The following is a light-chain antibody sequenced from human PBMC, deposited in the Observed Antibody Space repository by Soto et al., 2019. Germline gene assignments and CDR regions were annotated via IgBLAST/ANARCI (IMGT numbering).Light chain of an antibody. CDR1: QSVSSSY. V-gene: IGKV3-20*01. CDR3: QQYGSSPWT. CDR2: VAS. J-gene: IGKJ1*01. Sequence: EIVLTQSPGTLSLSPGERATLSCRASQSVSSSYLAWYQQKPGQAPRLLIYVASSRAPGLPDRFSGSGSGTDFTLTISRLEPEVFAVYYCQQYGSSPWTVGQGTKVEI.